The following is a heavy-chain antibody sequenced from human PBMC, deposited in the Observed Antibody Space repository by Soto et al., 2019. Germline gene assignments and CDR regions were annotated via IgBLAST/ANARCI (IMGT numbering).Heavy chain of an antibody. CDR1: GGSISSGGYY. D-gene: IGHD3-3*01. J-gene: IGHJ6*02. CDR2: IYRSGDA. Sequence: SETLSLTCTVSGGSISSGGYYWSWIRQHPGRGLEWMGYIYRSGDAYYNPSLESRLTISVDTSKNQFSLKLSSVTAADTAVYYCARHTALSIGSFSYTVLDVWGQGTTVTVSS. CDR3: ARHTALSIGSFSYTVLDV. V-gene: IGHV4-31*03.